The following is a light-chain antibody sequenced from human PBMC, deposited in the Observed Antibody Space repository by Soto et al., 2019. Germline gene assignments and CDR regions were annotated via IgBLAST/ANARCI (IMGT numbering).Light chain of an antibody. CDR2: AVS. V-gene: IGKV3-15*01. CDR1: QSVSNN. J-gene: IGKJ3*01. Sequence: EIVMTQSPATLSVSPGERVTLSCRTSQSVSNNLAWFLQKPGQAPRLLIYAVSTRASDISARVSGSGSGSGTDFTLTINCLQSAYFSVYYCQQSDDWPFTFGPGTKVDI. CDR3: QQSDDWPFT.